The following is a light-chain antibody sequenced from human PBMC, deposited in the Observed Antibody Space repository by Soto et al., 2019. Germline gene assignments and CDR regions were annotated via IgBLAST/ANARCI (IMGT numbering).Light chain of an antibody. J-gene: IGLJ3*02. V-gene: IGLV1-40*01. CDR3: QSYDGSRGGWV. Sequence: QSVLTQPPSVSGAPGQRVTISCTESSSNIGAGYDVHWYQQLPGTAPKLLIYGNSNRPSGVPDRFSGSKSGTSASLAITGLQAEVEADYCCQSYDGSRGGWVFGGGTKVTAL. CDR2: GNS. CDR1: SSNIGAGYD.